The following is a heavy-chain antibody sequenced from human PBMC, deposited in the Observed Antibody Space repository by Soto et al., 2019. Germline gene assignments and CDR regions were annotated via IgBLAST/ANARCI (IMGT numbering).Heavy chain of an antibody. CDR1: GFTVSSNY. CDR3: ARVKGYCSSTSCYRGYYYYGMDV. V-gene: IGHV3-53*01. D-gene: IGHD2-2*01. Sequence: EVQLVESGGGLIQPGGSLRLSCAASGFTVSSNYMSWVRQAPGKGLEWVSVIYSGGSTYYADSVKGRFTISRDNSKNTLYIQMNSLRAEDTAVYYCARVKGYCSSTSCYRGYYYYGMDVWGQGTTVTVS. CDR2: IYSGGST. J-gene: IGHJ6*02.